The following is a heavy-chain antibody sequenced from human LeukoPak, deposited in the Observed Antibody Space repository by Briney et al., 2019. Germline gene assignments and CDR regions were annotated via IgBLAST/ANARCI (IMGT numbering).Heavy chain of an antibody. V-gene: IGHV3-66*02. CDR2: IYSGGST. J-gene: IGHJ3*02. Sequence: RGSLRLSCAASGFTVSSNYMSWVRQAPGKGLEWVSVIYSGGSTYYAESVKGRFTISRDNSKNTLYLQMNSLRAEDTAVYYCARDRGSSWYFAFDIWGQGTMVTVSS. D-gene: IGHD6-13*01. CDR1: GFTVSSNY. CDR3: ARDRGSSWYFAFDI.